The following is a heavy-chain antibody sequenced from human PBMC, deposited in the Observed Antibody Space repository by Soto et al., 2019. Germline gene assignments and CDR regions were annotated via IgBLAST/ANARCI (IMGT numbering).Heavy chain of an antibody. J-gene: IGHJ6*02. CDR3: ARGTYFGEFAYYYGMDV. CDR2: IWYDGSNK. V-gene: IGHV3-33*01. Sequence: GGSLRLSCAASGFTFSSYGMHWVRQAPGKGLEWVAVIWYDGSNKYYADSVKGRFTISRDNSKNTLYLQMNSLRAEDTAVYYCARGTYFGEFAYYYGMDVWGQGTTVTVSS. CDR1: GFTFSSYG. D-gene: IGHD3-10*01.